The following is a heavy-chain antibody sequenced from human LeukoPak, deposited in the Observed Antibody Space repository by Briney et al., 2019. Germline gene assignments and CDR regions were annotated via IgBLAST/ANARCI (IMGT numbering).Heavy chain of an antibody. CDR3: ARDSGYDSRGFYYGGFDP. D-gene: IGHD3-22*01. J-gene: IGHJ5*01. V-gene: IGHV4-39*07. CDR1: GGSISSSSYY. CDR2: IYYSGST. Sequence: PSETLSLTCTVSGGSISSSSYYWGWIRQPPGKGLEWIGSIYYSGSTYYNPSLKSRVTISVDTSKNQFSLKLSSVTAADTAVYYCARDSGYDSRGFYYGGFDPWGQGILVTVSS.